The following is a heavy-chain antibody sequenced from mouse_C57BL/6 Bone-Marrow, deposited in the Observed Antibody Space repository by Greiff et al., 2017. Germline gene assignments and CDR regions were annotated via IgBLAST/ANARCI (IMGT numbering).Heavy chain of an antibody. Sequence: EVKVVESGEGLVKPGGSLKLSCAASGFTFSSYAMSWVRQTPEKRLEWVAYISSGGDYIYYADTVKGRFTISRDNARNTLYLQMSSLKSEDTAMYYCTREEDYDGFAYWGQGTLVTVSA. CDR1: GFTFSSYA. CDR3: TREEDYDGFAY. CDR2: ISSGGDYI. D-gene: IGHD2-4*01. J-gene: IGHJ3*01. V-gene: IGHV5-9-1*02.